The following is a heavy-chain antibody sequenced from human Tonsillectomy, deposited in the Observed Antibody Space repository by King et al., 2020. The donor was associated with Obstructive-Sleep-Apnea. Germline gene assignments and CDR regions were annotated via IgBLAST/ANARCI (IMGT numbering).Heavy chain of an antibody. CDR2: ISYDGSSK. CDR3: AKANYGDYSLGY. CDR1: RFTFSSYG. D-gene: IGHD4-17*01. J-gene: IGHJ4*02. Sequence: QLVQSGGGVVQPGRSLRLSCATSRFTFSSYGMHWVRQAPGTGLEWVAVISYDGSSKHYADSGKGRLTISRENSKNTLYLQMNSLRAEDTVVYYCAKANYGDYSLGYWGQGTLVTVSS. V-gene: IGHV3-30*18.